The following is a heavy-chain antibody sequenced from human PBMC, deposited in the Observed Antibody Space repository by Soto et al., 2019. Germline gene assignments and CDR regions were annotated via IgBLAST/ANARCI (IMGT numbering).Heavy chain of an antibody. CDR2: IGADGNDK. V-gene: IGHV3-23*01. Sequence: LRLSCVASGFTFRSYAVAWIRQAPGKGLEWVSVIGADGNDKEYADPVEGRFTISRDNSKSSLYLQMNSLRAEDTAVYYCAKYSTRDASRYFDLWGQGTLVTVSS. CDR3: AKYSTRDASRYFDL. CDR1: GFTFRSYA. J-gene: IGHJ4*02. D-gene: IGHD2-15*01.